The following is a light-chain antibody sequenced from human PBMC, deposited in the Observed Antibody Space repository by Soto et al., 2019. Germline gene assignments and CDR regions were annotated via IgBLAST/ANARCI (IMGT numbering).Light chain of an antibody. CDR1: QGIGND. CDR3: LQDHNYPLT. Sequence: AIQMAQSPSSLSASVGDRVTITCRASQGIGNDVGWFQQKPGKAPKLLIYAAATLQSGVPSRFSGSGSGTDFTLTISSLQPEDFATYYCLQDHNYPLTFGGGTKVEIK. J-gene: IGKJ4*01. CDR2: AAA. V-gene: IGKV1-6*02.